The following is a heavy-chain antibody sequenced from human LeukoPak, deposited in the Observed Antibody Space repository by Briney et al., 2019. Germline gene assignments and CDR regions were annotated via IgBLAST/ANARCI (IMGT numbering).Heavy chain of an antibody. CDR1: GFTFSSYG. CDR2: IWSDGSNK. CDR3: TTGYCSSTSCYPDAFDI. J-gene: IGHJ3*02. V-gene: IGHV3-33*01. D-gene: IGHD2-2*01. Sequence: GGSLRLSCAASGFTFSSYGMHWVRQAPGKGLEWVAVIWSDGSNKYYADSVKGRFTISRDNSKNTLYLQMNSLRAEDTAVYYCTTGYCSSTSCYPDAFDIWGQGTMVTVSS.